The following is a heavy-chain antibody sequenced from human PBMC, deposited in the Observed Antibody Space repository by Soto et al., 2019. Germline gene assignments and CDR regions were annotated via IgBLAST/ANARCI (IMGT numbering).Heavy chain of an antibody. Sequence: ASVKVSCKTSGYTFSSYGITWLRQAPGQGLEWVGYISGYNGQTIYAQRLQGRLSLTTDRSTTTVYMELGSLRSDDTAVYYCARGATGTSPNSYFDPWGQGTLVTVFS. CDR1: GYTFSSYG. V-gene: IGHV1-18*01. CDR2: ISGYNGQT. D-gene: IGHD1-7*01. CDR3: ARGATGTSPNSYFDP. J-gene: IGHJ5*02.